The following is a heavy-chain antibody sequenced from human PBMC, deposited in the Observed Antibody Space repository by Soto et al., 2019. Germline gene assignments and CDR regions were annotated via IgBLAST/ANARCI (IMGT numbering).Heavy chain of an antibody. CDR1: GVSISSDNYY. CDR3: ASPVAYGDYGRFDP. Sequence: QLQLQESGPGLVKPSETLSLTCTVSGVSISSDNYYWGWIRQPPGQGLEWIGSIYYRGTTYYTPSIKSRVNICVDSSKNQFSLRLSSVTAADSAVYCCASPVAYGDYGRFDPWGEGTLVTVYS. V-gene: IGHV4-39*01. J-gene: IGHJ5*02. CDR2: IYYRGTT. D-gene: IGHD4-17*01.